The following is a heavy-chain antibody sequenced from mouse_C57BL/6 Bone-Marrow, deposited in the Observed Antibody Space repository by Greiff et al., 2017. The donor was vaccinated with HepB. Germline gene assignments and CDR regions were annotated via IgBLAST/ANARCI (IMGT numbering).Heavy chain of an antibody. CDR2: INPSTGGT. CDR3: ARWGLRSAWFAY. D-gene: IGHD2-4*01. J-gene: IGHJ3*01. Sequence: EVQLQQPGAELVMPGASVKISCKASGYSFTGYYMNWVKQSPEKSLEWIGEINPSTGGTTYNQKFKAKATLTVDKSSSTAYTQLKSLTSEDSAVYYCARWGLRSAWFAYWGQGTLVTVSA. CDR1: GYSFTGYY. V-gene: IGHV1-42*01.